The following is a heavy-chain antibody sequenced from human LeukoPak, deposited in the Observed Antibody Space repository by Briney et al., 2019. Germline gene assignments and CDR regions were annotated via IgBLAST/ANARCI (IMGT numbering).Heavy chain of an antibody. J-gene: IGHJ4*02. CDR2: IRYDGIDK. D-gene: IGHD6-19*01. V-gene: IGHV3-30*02. CDR3: ARAQQWLVGGPDFDY. CDR1: GFTFSNYG. Sequence: QPGGSLGLSCAASGFTFSNYGMHWVRQAPGRGLEWLAFIRYDGIDKIYADSVKGRFTISRDNSKNTLYLQMNSLRAEDTAVYYCARAQQWLVGGPDFDYWGQGTLVTVSS.